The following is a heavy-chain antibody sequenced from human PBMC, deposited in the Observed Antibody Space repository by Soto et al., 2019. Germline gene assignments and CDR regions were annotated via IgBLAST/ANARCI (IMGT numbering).Heavy chain of an antibody. D-gene: IGHD2-8*01. CDR3: SKDRRCWTPTETDY. V-gene: IGHV3-23*01. Sequence: EVQLLESGGGLIQPGGSLRLSCAASGFTFSTYSMTWVRQAPGKGLEWVSGISDSGDTTYYADSVKGRFTISRDNSKNTLFLQMNSLRAEEPAGYYCSKDRRCWTPTETDYWGQGSLVTVAS. CDR2: ISDSGDTT. CDR1: GFTFSTYS. J-gene: IGHJ4*02.